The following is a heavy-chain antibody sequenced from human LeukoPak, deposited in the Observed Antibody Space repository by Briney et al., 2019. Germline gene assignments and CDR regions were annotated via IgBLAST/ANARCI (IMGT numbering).Heavy chain of an antibody. J-gene: IGHJ5*02. CDR2: ISGSGTFT. D-gene: IGHD2-2*01. Sequence: QPGGSLRLSCAASGFTFSSYAMSWVRQAPGKGLEWVSAISGSGTFTYYADSVKGRFTISRDNPKNTLYLQLNSLRAEDTAVYYCAKDPLGPRYCSGTSCSNWFDPWGQGTLVTVSS. V-gene: IGHV3-23*01. CDR3: AKDPLGPRYCSGTSCSNWFDP. CDR1: GFTFSSYA.